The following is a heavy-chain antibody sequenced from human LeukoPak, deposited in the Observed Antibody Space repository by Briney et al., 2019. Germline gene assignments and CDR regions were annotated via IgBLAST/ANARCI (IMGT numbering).Heavy chain of an antibody. D-gene: IGHD2-21*02. Sequence: PSETLSLTCTVSGGSISSSSYYWAWIRQPPGKGLEWIGSIYYSGSTYYNPSLKSRVTISVDTSKNQFSLKLSSVTAADTAVYYCARIVVVTALRAAFDYWGQGTLVTVSS. CDR3: ARIVVVTALRAAFDY. V-gene: IGHV4-39*07. CDR1: GGSISSSSYY. CDR2: IYYSGST. J-gene: IGHJ4*02.